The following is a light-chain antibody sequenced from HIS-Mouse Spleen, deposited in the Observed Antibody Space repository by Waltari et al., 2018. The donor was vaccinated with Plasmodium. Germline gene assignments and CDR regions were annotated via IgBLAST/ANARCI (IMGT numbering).Light chain of an antibody. Sequence: EIVLTKYPGTLSLSPGERATLSCRASQSVSSSYLAWYQQKPGQAPRLLIYGASSRATGIPDRFSGSGSGTDFTLTISRLEPEDVAVYYCQQYGSSPLTFGGGTKVEIK. CDR3: QQYGSSPLT. V-gene: IGKV3-20*01. CDR2: GAS. CDR1: QSVSSSY. J-gene: IGKJ4*01.